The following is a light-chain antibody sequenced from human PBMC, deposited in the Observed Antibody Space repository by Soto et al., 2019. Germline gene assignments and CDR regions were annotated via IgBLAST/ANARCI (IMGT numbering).Light chain of an antibody. CDR1: SSNIGSNT. CDR2: SNN. CDR3: AAWDDSLRV. J-gene: IGLJ1*01. Sequence: LTQPPSASGTPGQRVTISCSGSSSNIGSNTVNWYQQLPGTAPKLLIYSNNQRPSGVPDRFSGSKSGTSASLAISGLQSEDEADYYCAAWDDSLRVFGTGTKVTVL. V-gene: IGLV1-44*01.